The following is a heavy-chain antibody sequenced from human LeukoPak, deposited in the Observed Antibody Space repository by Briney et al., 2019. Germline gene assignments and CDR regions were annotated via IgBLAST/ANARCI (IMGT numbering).Heavy chain of an antibody. CDR3: ARGLTSYSNYGVDAFDI. D-gene: IGHD4-4*01. Sequence: PAETLSLTGTVSGGSISSYYWSWFRQPPGKGLGWFGYIYYSGSTNYNPSLKSRVSISVDTSKNQFSLKLSSVTAADTAVYYCARGLTSYSNYGVDAFDIWGQGTMVTVSS. CDR2: IYYSGST. V-gene: IGHV4-59*01. CDR1: GGSISSYY. J-gene: IGHJ3*02.